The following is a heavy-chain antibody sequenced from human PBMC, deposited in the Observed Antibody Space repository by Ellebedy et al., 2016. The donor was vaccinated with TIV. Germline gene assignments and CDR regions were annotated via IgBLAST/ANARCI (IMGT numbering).Heavy chain of an antibody. Sequence: SETLSLTCTVSGGSISSYYWSWIRQPPGKGLEWIGYIHYSGSTKYNPSLKSRVTISVDTSKNQFSLRLSSVTAADTAVYFCASSEGHDILTGYQIPPYFDYWGQGTLVTVSS. CDR2: IHYSGST. CDR3: ASSEGHDILTGYQIPPYFDY. V-gene: IGHV4-59*08. J-gene: IGHJ4*02. D-gene: IGHD3-9*01. CDR1: GGSISSYY.